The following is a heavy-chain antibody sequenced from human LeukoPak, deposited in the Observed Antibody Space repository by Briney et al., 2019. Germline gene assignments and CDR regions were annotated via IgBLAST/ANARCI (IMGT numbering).Heavy chain of an antibody. J-gene: IGHJ5*01. CDR3: AKDIHQYYDASGYFDF. CDR1: GFNFDDYA. CDR2: ISSNSGNI. D-gene: IGHD3-22*01. Sequence: GRSLRLSCAASGFNFDDYAMHWVRLTPGKGLEWVSGISSNSGNIGYADSVKGRFTISRDNAKRSVYLQMDSLGAEDTALYYCAKDIHQYYDASGYFDFWGQGSLVTVSS. V-gene: IGHV3-9*01.